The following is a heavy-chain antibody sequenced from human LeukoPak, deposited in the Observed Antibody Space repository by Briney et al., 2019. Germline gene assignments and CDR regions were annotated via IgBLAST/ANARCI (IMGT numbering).Heavy chain of an antibody. CDR1: GYTFTGYY. D-gene: IGHD3-22*01. Sequence: ASVKVSCKASGYTFTGYYMHWVRQAPGQGLEWMGWINPNSGGTNYAQKFQGKVTMTRDTSISTAYMELSRLRSDDTAVYYCARGTYYDSGGYYGYWGQGTLVTVSS. CDR2: INPNSGGT. V-gene: IGHV1-2*02. CDR3: ARGTYYDSGGYYGY. J-gene: IGHJ4*02.